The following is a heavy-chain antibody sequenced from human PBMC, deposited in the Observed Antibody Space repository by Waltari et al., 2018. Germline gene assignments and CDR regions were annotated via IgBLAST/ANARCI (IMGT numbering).Heavy chain of an antibody. CDR1: GFTFIHSA. Sequence: EVQLLESGGGLVQPGGSLRLSCAASGFTFIHSALNWVRQAPGKGLEWVSLISGSGGTTYYADSVKGRFTISRDNSKNTLYVQMNSLRAEDTAVYYCAKGTSSPDYWGQGTLVTVSS. CDR2: ISGSGGTT. V-gene: IGHV3-23*01. J-gene: IGHJ4*02. CDR3: AKGTSSPDY. D-gene: IGHD2-2*01.